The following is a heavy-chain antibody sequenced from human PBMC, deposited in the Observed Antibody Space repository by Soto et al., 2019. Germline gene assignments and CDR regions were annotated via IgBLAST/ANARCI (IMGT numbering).Heavy chain of an antibody. CDR3: ARVAYGGNPGYFDY. J-gene: IGHJ4*02. V-gene: IGHV3-23*01. Sequence: GGSLRLSCAASGFTFTTYAMTWVRQAPGKGLEWVSAISGSGYNTYHADSVKGRFTISRDNLKNTVYMQMNSLRVEDTAVYYCARVAYGGNPGYFDYWGQGTLVTVSS. D-gene: IGHD3-10*01. CDR2: ISGSGYNT. CDR1: GFTFTTYA.